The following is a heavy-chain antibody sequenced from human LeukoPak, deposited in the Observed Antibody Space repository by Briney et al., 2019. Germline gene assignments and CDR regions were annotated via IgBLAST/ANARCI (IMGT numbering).Heavy chain of an antibody. V-gene: IGHV1-46*01. J-gene: IGHJ3*02. CDR3: ARVVQALYYYDSSGYWDI. D-gene: IGHD3-22*01. CDR2: INPSGGST. Sequence: GASVKVSCKASGYTFTSYDINWVRQAPGQGLEWMGIINPSGGSTSYAQKFQGRVTMTRDTSTSTVYMELSSLRSEDTAVYYCARVVQALYYYDSSGYWDIWGQGTMVTVSS. CDR1: GYTFTSYD.